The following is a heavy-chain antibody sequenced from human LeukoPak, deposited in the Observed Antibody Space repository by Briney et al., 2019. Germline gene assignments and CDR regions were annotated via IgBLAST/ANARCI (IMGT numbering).Heavy chain of an antibody. J-gene: IGHJ4*02. Sequence: SETLSLTCTVSGGSISSYYWSWIRQPAGKGLEWIGRIYTSGSTNYNPSLKSRVTMSVDTSKNQFSLKLSSVTAADTAVYYCAVRPAARGFVDYWGQGTLVTVSS. V-gene: IGHV4-4*07. CDR1: GGSISSYY. CDR3: AVRPAARGFVDY. D-gene: IGHD2-2*01. CDR2: IYTSGST.